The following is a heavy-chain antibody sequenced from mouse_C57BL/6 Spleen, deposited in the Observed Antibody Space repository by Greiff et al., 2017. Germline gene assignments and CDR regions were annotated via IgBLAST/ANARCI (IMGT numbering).Heavy chain of an antibody. D-gene: IGHD1-1*01. V-gene: IGHV1-54*01. CDR2: INPGSGGT. J-gene: IGHJ4*01. Sequence: QVQLQQSGAELVRPGTSVKVSCKASGYAFTNYLIEWVKQRPGQGLEWIGVINPGSGGTNYTEKFKGQATLTADKSSSTAYMQLSSLTSEDAAVYVCARYLYYGNGYDAMDYWGQGTSVTVSS. CDR3: ARYLYYGNGYDAMDY. CDR1: GYAFTNYL.